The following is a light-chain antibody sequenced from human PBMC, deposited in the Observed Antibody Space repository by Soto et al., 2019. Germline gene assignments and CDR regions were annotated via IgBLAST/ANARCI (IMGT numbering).Light chain of an antibody. CDR2: ELS. CDR1: SSDVGGYNY. Sequence: QSALTQPASVSGSPGQSITISCTGTSSDVGGYNYISWYQQHPGKAPKLIIYELSNRPSGVSNRFSVSKSGNTASLTISGLQAEDEADYYCNSYTSKSTGVFGTGTKLTVL. V-gene: IGLV2-14*01. CDR3: NSYTSKSTGV. J-gene: IGLJ1*01.